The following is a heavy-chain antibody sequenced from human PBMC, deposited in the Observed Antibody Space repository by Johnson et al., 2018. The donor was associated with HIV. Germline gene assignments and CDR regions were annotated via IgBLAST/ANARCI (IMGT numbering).Heavy chain of an antibody. D-gene: IGHD5-18*01. J-gene: IGHJ3*02. CDR2: ISYDGSNK. Sequence: QMLLVESGGGVVQPGRSLRLSCAASGFTFSSYAMHWVRQAPGKGLEWVAVISYDGSNKYYAASVKGRFTISRDNSKNTLDLQMNSLRAEDTAVYYCAKEVPVYSYGYYDAFDIWGQGTMVTVSS. V-gene: IGHV3-30-3*01. CDR3: AKEVPVYSYGYYDAFDI. CDR1: GFTFSSYA.